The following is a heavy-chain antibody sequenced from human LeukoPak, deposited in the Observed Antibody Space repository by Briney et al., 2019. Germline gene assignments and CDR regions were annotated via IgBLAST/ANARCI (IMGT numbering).Heavy chain of an antibody. V-gene: IGHV1-18*01. D-gene: IGHD5-24*01. CDR2: ISAYNGNT. J-gene: IGHJ3*02. CDR3: ARDIDGYNLDDAFDI. Sequence: ISAYNGNTNYAQKLQGRVTMTTDTSTSTAYMELRSLRSDDTAVYYCARDIDGYNLDDAFDIWGQGTMVTVSS.